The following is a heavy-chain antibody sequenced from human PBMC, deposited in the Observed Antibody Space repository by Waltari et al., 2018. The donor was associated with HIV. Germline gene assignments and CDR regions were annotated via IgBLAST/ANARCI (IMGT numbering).Heavy chain of an antibody. J-gene: IGHJ4*02. CDR3: STGPSVGIV. Sequence: EAQLVVSGGDLVKPGESLRLSCAASGFTFTNAWMNWVRQAPGKGLEWVGRIKPNTEGGTTDFAAPVKGRFTISRDDSKNMVYLQMNSLKTEDTAVYYCSTGPSVGIVWGQGTLVTVSS. CDR1: GFTFTNAW. V-gene: IGHV3-15*05. CDR2: IKPNTEGGTT. D-gene: IGHD1-26*01.